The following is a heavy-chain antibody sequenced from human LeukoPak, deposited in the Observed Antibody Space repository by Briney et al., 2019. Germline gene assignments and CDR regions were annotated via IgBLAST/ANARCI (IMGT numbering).Heavy chain of an antibody. Sequence: GGSLRLSCAASGFTLSDYCMSWVRQAPGKGLEWVAYIKQDGSDKYYADSVKGRFTIPKDNAKNSLHLQMTSPTAEASAVYYSGGANYCFDYWGEGTLVTVSS. CDR1: GFTLSDYC. J-gene: IGHJ4*02. CDR2: IKQDGSDK. D-gene: IGHD5-24*01. V-gene: IGHV3-7*01. CDR3: GGANYCFDY.